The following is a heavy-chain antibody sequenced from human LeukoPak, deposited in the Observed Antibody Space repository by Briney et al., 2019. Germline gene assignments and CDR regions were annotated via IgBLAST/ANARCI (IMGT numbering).Heavy chain of an antibody. D-gene: IGHD5-12*01. CDR3: AREGESGYDSIDY. J-gene: IGHJ4*02. CDR1: GGSISSYY. CDR2: IYYSGST. Sequence: ASETLSLTCTVSGGSISSYYWSWIRQPPGKGLEWIGYIYYSGSTNYNPSLKSRVTISVDTSKNQFSLKLSSVTAADTAVYYCAREGESGYDSIDYWGQGTLVTVSS. V-gene: IGHV4-59*01.